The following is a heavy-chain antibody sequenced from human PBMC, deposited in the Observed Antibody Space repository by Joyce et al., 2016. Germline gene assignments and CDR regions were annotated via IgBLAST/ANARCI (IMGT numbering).Heavy chain of an antibody. CDR2: INTDGSST. J-gene: IGHJ5*02. CDR3: VRGISARPGGPNWFDP. CDR1: GFSFSGYW. D-gene: IGHD6-6*01. Sequence: EVQLVESGGGLVQPGGSLRLSCAASGFSFSGYWIHWVRQAPGKGVVWVSHINTDGSSTRFADSVKGRFTISRDNAKNTLYLQMNSLRAEDTAVYYCVRGISARPGGPNWFDPWGQGTLVTVSS. V-gene: IGHV3-74*01.